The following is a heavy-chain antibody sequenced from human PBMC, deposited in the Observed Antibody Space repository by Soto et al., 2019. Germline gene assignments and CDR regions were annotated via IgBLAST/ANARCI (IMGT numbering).Heavy chain of an antibody. CDR1: GGSFSGYY. Sequence: SETLSLTCAVYGGSFSGYYWSWIRQPPGKGLEWIGEINHSGSTNYNPSLKSRVTISVDTSKNQFSLKLSSVTAADTAVYYCARGRSVSRYFDWLLPPFGMDVWGQGTTVTVSS. CDR3: ARGRSVSRYFDWLLPPFGMDV. D-gene: IGHD3-9*01. V-gene: IGHV4-34*01. J-gene: IGHJ6*02. CDR2: INHSGST.